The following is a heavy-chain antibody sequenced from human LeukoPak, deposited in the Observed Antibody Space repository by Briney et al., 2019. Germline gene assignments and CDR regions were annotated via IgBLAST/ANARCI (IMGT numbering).Heavy chain of an antibody. CDR1: GFTFSSFA. J-gene: IGHJ4*02. D-gene: IGHD1-14*01. V-gene: IGHV3-23*01. CDR2: ISNSGTAT. Sequence: GGSLRLSCVASGFTFSSFAMSWVRQAPGKGLEWVSAISNSGTATYYGDSVKGRSSISRDNSKNTVYLQINSLRANDTAIYYCAKESPYTSPRNYYFDYWGQGTLVTVSS. CDR3: AKESPYTSPRNYYFDY.